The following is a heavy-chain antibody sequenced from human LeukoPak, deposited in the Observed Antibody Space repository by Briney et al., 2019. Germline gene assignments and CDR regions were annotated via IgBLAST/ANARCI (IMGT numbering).Heavy chain of an antibody. CDR1: GGTFSSYA. CDR3: ASGWNGPGWFDP. CDR2: IIPIFGTA. J-gene: IGHJ5*02. D-gene: IGHD1-1*01. V-gene: IGHV1-69*13. Sequence: GASVKVSCKASGGTFSSYAISWVRQAPGQGLEWMGGIIPIFGTANYAQKFQGRVTITADESTSTAYMELSSLRSEDTAVYYCASGWNGPGWFDPWGQGTLVTVSS.